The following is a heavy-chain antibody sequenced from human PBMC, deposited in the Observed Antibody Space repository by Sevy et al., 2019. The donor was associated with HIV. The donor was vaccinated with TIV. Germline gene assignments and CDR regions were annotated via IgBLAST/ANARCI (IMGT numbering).Heavy chain of an antibody. D-gene: IGHD6-19*01. CDR2: ISYDGSNK. Sequence: GGSLRLSCAASGFTFSSYAMHWVRQAPGKGLEWEAVISYDGSNKYYADSVKGRFTISRDNSKNTLYLQMNSLRAEDTAVYYCARDKYSSGWYYAFDIWGQGTMVTVSS. V-gene: IGHV3-30-3*01. CDR3: ARDKYSSGWYYAFDI. J-gene: IGHJ3*02. CDR1: GFTFSSYA.